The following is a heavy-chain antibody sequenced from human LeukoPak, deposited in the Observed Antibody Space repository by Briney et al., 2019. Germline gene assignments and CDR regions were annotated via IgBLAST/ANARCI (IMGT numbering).Heavy chain of an antibody. CDR3: AKETDQYYYYGMDV. CDR1: GFTFSSYA. V-gene: IGHV3-23*01. J-gene: IGHJ6*02. CDR2: ISGSGGST. Sequence: GGSLRLSCTASGFTFSSYAMSWVRQAPGKGLEWVSAISGSGGSTYYADSVKGRFTISRDNSKNTLYLQMNSLRAEDTAVYYCAKETDQYYYYGMDVWGQGTTVTVSS.